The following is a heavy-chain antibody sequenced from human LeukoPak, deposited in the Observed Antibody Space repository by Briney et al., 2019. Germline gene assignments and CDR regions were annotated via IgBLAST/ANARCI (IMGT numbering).Heavy chain of an antibody. V-gene: IGHV4-59*01. Sequence: SETLSLTCTVSGGSFSSNYWSWIRQPPGEGLEWIGNIYYSGSTDYNPYLKSRVTISVDTSKNQFSLKLSSVTAADTAVYYCARTDIVTGYRRDYFDYWGQGTLVTVSS. J-gene: IGHJ4*02. CDR2: IYYSGST. D-gene: IGHD3-9*01. CDR3: ARTDIVTGYRRDYFDY. CDR1: GGSFSSNY.